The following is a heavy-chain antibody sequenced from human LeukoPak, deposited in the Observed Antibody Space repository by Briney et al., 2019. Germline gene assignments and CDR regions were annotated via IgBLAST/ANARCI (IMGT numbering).Heavy chain of an antibody. J-gene: IGHJ4*02. CDR2: ISGSGGST. CDR1: GFTFSSYA. V-gene: IGHV3-23*01. Sequence: GGSLRLSCAASGFTFSSYAMSWVRQAPGKGLEWVSAISGSGGSTYYADSVKGRFTISRDNSKNTLYLQMNSLRAEDTAVYYCASLGGDIVVVLAAIQGHWGQGTLVTVSS. CDR3: ASLGGDIVVVLAAIQGH. D-gene: IGHD2-2*02.